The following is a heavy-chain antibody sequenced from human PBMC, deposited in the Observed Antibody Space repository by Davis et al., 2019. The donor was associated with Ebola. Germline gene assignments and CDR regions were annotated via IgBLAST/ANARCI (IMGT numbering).Heavy chain of an antibody. CDR1: GFTFSSYG. V-gene: IGHV3-48*04. J-gene: IGHJ4*02. CDR2: ITSGGRTI. CDR3: GKADCGGDCRVVDY. D-gene: IGHD2-21*02. Sequence: GESLKISCAASGFTFSSYGMHWVRQAPGKGLEWVSYITSGGRTINYADSVKGRFTISRDNSKNSLYLQMNSLTTEDTALYYCGKADCGGDCRVVDYWGQGTLVTVSS.